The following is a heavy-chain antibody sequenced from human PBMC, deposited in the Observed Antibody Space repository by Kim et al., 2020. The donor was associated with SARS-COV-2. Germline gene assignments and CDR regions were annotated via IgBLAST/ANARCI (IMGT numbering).Heavy chain of an antibody. J-gene: IGHJ4*01. CDR2: INHVFGTS. V-gene: IGHV1-69*13. CDR3: VWATTAATPDAFLFEY. Sequence: SVKVSCQASEGTITFRYVFSWVRRAPGQGLEWMGGINHVFGTSNNAQRFQGRLTITADESSGTVYMDLGSLTSEDTAIYFCVWATTAATPDAFLFEYWG. CDR1: EGTITFRYV. D-gene: IGHD2-15*01.